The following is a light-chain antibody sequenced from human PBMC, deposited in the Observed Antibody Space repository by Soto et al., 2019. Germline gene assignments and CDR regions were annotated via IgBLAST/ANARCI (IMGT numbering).Light chain of an antibody. J-gene: IGLJ2*01. CDR2: SND. CDR3: ETWDDSPNVV. Sequence: QSVLTQSPSVSATPGQRVSISCSGSSSNIGSNTVSWYQHVPGTAPKLLIYSNDQRPSAVPGRFSGSKSGSSASLVISGIQSDDEADYYCETWDDSPNVVFGGGTKLTVL. V-gene: IGLV1-44*01. CDR1: SSNIGSNT.